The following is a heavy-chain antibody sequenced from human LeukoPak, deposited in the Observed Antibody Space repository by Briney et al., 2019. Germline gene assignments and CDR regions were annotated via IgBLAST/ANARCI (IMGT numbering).Heavy chain of an antibody. Sequence: GGSLTLSCAASGSTSSSYAMSWVRQAPGKGLEWVSAISGSGGSTYYADSVKGRFTISRDNSKNTLYLQMNSLRAEDTAVYYCAKPAGIGYFDYWGQGTLVTVSS. CDR3: AKPAGIGYFDY. J-gene: IGHJ4*02. CDR1: GSTSSSYA. CDR2: ISGSGGST. V-gene: IGHV3-23*01.